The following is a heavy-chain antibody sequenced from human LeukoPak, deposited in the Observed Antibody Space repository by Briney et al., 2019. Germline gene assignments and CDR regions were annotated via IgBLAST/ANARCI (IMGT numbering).Heavy chain of an antibody. CDR3: ARVYDILTGYYPYYFDY. V-gene: IGHV5-51*01. CDR2: IYPGDSDT. CDR1: GYSFTSYW. Sequence: GESLKISCKGSGYSFTSYWIGWVRHMPGKGLEWMGIIYPGDSDTRYSPSFQGQVTISADKSISTAYLQWSSLKASDTAMYYCARVYDILTGYYPYYFDYWGQGTLVTVSS. D-gene: IGHD3-9*01. J-gene: IGHJ4*02.